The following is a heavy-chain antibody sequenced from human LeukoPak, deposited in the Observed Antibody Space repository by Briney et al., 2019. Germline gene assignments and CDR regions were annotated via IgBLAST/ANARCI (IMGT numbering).Heavy chain of an antibody. CDR1: GFTFSSYA. V-gene: IGHV3-23*01. CDR3: AKDHYGSGSYNPFDY. CDR2: ISGSGGST. J-gene: IGHJ4*02. D-gene: IGHD3-10*01. Sequence: PGGSLGLSCAASGFTFSSYAMSWVRQAPGKGLEWVSAISGSGGSTYYADSVKGRFTISRDNSKNTLYLQMNSLRAEDTAVYYCAKDHYGSGSYNPFDYWGQGTLVTVSS.